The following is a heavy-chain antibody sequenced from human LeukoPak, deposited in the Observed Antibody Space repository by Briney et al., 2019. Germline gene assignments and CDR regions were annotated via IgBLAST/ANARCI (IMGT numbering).Heavy chain of an antibody. CDR2: MNPNSGNT. D-gene: IGHD6-13*01. CDR3: ARPVGRQQLGENWLDP. V-gene: IGHV1-8*01. J-gene: IGHJ5*02. CDR1: GYTFTNYD. Sequence: ASVNVSFKSSGYTFTNYDINWVRQATGQGRDWMGWMNPNSGNTGYAQKFQGRVTITADEPTSTADMELSSLRSEDTAVYYCARPVGRQQLGENWLDPWGRGTLVTVS.